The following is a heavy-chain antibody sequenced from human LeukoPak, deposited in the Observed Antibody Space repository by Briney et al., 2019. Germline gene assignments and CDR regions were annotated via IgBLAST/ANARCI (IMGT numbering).Heavy chain of an antibody. V-gene: IGHV4-39*06. CDR3: ARTTEEYYGSGKFRKYYSYYYYMDV. CDR2: ICYSGST. CDR1: GGSISSSSYY. Sequence: TSETLSLTCTVSGGSISSSSYYWGWIRPPPGKELEWIGNICYSGSTYSDPSLKSRVTISIDTSKNECPLKLNPVPAEDPAVYYSARTTEEYYGSGKFRKYYSYYYYMDVWGKGTTVTVSS. D-gene: IGHD3-10*01. J-gene: IGHJ6*03.